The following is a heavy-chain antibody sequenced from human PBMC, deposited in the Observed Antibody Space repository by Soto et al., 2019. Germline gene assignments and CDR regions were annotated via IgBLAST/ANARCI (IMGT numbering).Heavy chain of an antibody. J-gene: IGHJ3*02. CDR2: ISAYNGNT. D-gene: IGHD5-18*01. CDR1: GYTFTRYG. V-gene: IGHV1-18*01. CDR3: ARAWIQLELRDAFGI. Sequence: QVQLVQSGAEVKKPGASVKVSCKASGYTFTRYGISSVRQAPGQGLEWMGWISAYNGNTNYAQKLPDRVTMTPDTSTSTVYMQLRSLRSDDTAVYYCARAWIQLELRDAFGIWGQGTMVTFAS.